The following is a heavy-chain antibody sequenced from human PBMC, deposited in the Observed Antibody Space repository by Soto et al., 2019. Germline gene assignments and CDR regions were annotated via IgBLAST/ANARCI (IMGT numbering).Heavy chain of an antibody. CDR1: GFTFNSYI. CDR3: AKSGTTREFDF. J-gene: IGHJ4*02. D-gene: IGHD1-26*01. Sequence: SLRLSCAASGFTFNSYIMSWVRQAPGKGLEWVSSISDSGDTTDYAESMKGRVTISRDNSYNTLYLQMISLRAEDTAVYYCAKSGTTREFDFWGQGTMVTVSS. CDR2: ISDSGDTT. V-gene: IGHV3-23*01.